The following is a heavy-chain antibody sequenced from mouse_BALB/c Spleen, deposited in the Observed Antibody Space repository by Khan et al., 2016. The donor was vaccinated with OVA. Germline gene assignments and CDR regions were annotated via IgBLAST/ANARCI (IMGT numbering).Heavy chain of an antibody. CDR2: ISYSGNT. J-gene: IGHJ2*01. V-gene: IGHV3-2*02. Sequence: EVQLQESGPGLVKPSQSLSLTCTVTGYSITTDYAWNWIRQFPGNKLEWMCYISYSGNTKYNPSLKSRISITRNQSKNQFFLQLKSLTTEDTARYYCARIYGGDFDYWGQGTTLTVSS. D-gene: IGHD1-1*01. CDR1: GYSITTDYA. CDR3: ARIYGGDFDY.